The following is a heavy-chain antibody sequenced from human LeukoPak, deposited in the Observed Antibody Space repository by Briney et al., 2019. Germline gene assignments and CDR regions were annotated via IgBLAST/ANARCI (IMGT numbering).Heavy chain of an antibody. V-gene: IGHV3-21*01. CDR1: GFTFSSYS. J-gene: IGHJ4*02. CDR2: ITSSSDYI. CDR3: ARVTTTVRGVIAPFDL. D-gene: IGHD3-10*01. Sequence: VGSLRLSCAASGFTFSSYSLNWVRQAPEKGLEWVSSITSSSDYIYYADSLKGRFTISRDNANDSLYLQMNGLRVEDTAVYYCARVTTTVRGVIAPFDLWGQGTLVIVSS.